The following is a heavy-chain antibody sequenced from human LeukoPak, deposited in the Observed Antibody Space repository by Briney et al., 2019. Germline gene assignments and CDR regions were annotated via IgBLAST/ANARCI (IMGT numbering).Heavy chain of an antibody. CDR3: SRNLIDYDILTAYSPHIMDV. J-gene: IGHJ6*02. CDR2: ISPGGGTT. V-gene: IGHV3-23*01. D-gene: IGHD3-9*01. CDR1: GFAFGSEA. Sequence: GGSLRLSCGVTGFAFGSEAMNWVRQSPARGLEWVACISPGGGTTYHADPVKGRFTISRDNAKNSLYLQMNSLRAEDTAVYYCSRNLIDYDILTAYSPHIMDVWGQGTTVTVSS.